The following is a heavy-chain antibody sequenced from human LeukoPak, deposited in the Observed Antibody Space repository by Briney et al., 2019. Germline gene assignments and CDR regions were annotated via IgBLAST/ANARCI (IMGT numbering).Heavy chain of an antibody. CDR2: IYPGDSDT. Sequence: GESLQISCKGSGYSFTSYWIAWVRQMPGKGLEWMGIIYPGDSDTRYSPSFQGQVTISADKSISTAYLQWSSLKASDTAMYYCARHRYSSSSPLDYWGQGTLVTVSS. D-gene: IGHD6-6*01. CDR3: ARHRYSSSSPLDY. CDR1: GYSFTSYW. V-gene: IGHV5-51*01. J-gene: IGHJ4*02.